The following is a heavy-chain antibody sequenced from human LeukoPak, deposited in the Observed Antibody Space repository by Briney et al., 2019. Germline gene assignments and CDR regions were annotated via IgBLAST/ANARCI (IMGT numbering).Heavy chain of an antibody. J-gene: IGHJ4*02. D-gene: IGHD3-22*01. Sequence: TGGSLRLSCAASGFTLSSYAMSWVRQAPGKGLEWVSAISGSGGSTYYADSVKGRFTISRDNSKNTLDLQMNSLRAEDTAVYYCAKSRVASKKYYYDSSGYYFDYWGQGTLVTVSS. V-gene: IGHV3-23*01. CDR3: AKSRVASKKYYYDSSGYYFDY. CDR2: ISGSGGST. CDR1: GFTLSSYA.